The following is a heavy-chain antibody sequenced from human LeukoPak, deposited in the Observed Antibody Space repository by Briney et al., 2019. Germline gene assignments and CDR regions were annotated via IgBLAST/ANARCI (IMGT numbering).Heavy chain of an antibody. Sequence: SETLSLTCAVHGGSISSYYWSWVRQPPGKGLEWIGCIYYSGSTNYNPSLKSRVTISVDTSKNQFSLKLSSVTAADTAVYYCARYYYDSSGYPKALWYFDLWGRGTLVTVSS. J-gene: IGHJ2*01. CDR2: IYYSGST. V-gene: IGHV4-59*01. D-gene: IGHD3-22*01. CDR3: ARYYYDSSGYPKALWYFDL. CDR1: GGSISSYY.